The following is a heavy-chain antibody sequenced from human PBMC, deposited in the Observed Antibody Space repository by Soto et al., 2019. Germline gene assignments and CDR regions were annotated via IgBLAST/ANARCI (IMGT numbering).Heavy chain of an antibody. D-gene: IGHD6-19*01. J-gene: IGHJ5*02. Sequence: EVQLVETGGGLIQPGGSLRLSCAASGFSVSNNYMSWVRQAPGKGLEWVSIIHAGGSTYYADSVKGRFTISRDNSKNPVYLQMNGLRDEDTAMYYCASLAVAEGFDPWGQGTLVTVSP. CDR3: ASLAVAEGFDP. CDR2: IHAGGST. V-gene: IGHV3-53*02. CDR1: GFSVSNNY.